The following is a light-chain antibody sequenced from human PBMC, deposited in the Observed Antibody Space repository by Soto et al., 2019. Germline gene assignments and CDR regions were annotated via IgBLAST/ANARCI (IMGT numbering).Light chain of an antibody. CDR2: WAS. CDR3: QQYYSTPWT. V-gene: IGKV4-1*01. J-gene: IGKJ1*01. CDR1: TSVLYSSNNKNY. Sequence: DIVMTQSPDSLAVSLGESATINCKSSTSVLYSSNNKNYLAWYQQKPGQPPKLLIYWASTRESGVPDRFSGSGSGTEFTLTISSLQAEDVAVYYCQQYYSTPWTFGQGTKVEIK.